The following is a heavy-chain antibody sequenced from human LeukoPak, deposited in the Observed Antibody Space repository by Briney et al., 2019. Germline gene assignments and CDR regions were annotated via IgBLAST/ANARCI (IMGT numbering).Heavy chain of an antibody. CDR1: GFTIGNNT. CDR2: IYSGGST. CDR3: ARGGSYFVISGYFFY. Sequence: GGPLRLSCAASGFTIGNNTMSWLRQAPGKGLEWVSIIYSGGSTSYSDSVKGRFTISRDNSKNTLYLQMNSLGTEDTAVYYCARGGSYFVISGYFFYWGQGTLVSVSS. V-gene: IGHV3-66*01. D-gene: IGHD3-22*01. J-gene: IGHJ4*02.